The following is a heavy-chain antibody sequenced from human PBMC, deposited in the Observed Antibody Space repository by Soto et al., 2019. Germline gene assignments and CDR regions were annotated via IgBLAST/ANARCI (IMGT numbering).Heavy chain of an antibody. CDR1: GFTFSDYY. D-gene: IGHD6-19*01. CDR2: ISGSGGTT. J-gene: IGHJ4*02. Sequence: GGSLRLSCAASGFTFSDYYMSWIRQAPGKGLEWVSAISGSGGTTYYADSVKGRFTISRDNSKNTLYLQMNSLRAEDTAVYYCAKATIAVAWVPFDYWGQGTLVTVSS. V-gene: IGHV3-23*01. CDR3: AKATIAVAWVPFDY.